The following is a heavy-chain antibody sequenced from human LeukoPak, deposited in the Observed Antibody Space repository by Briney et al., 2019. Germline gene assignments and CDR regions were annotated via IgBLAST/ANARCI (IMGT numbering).Heavy chain of an antibody. CDR2: INHSGST. Sequence: SSETLSLTCAVYGGSFSGYYWSWIRQPPGKGLEWIGEINHSGSTNYNPSLKSRVTISVDTSKNQFSLKLSSVTAADTAVYYCARSRVLRYFDWFPQTYYYYGMDVWGQGTTVTVSS. CDR1: GGSFSGYY. D-gene: IGHD3-9*01. J-gene: IGHJ6*02. V-gene: IGHV4-34*01. CDR3: ARSRVLRYFDWFPQTYYYYGMDV.